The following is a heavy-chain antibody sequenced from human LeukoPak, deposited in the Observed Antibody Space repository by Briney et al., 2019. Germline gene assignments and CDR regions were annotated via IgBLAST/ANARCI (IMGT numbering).Heavy chain of an antibody. V-gene: IGHV3-7*01. CDR1: GFTFSTYW. D-gene: IGHD6-13*01. CDR3: TREAAAGIDY. CDR2: VKQDGSEK. J-gene: IGHJ4*02. Sequence: GGSLRLSCAASGFTFSTYWMSWVRQAPGKGLEWVANVKQDGSEKYYLDSVKGRFTISRDNAKNSLYLQMNSLRAEDTAVYFCTREAAAGIDYWGQGTLVTVSS.